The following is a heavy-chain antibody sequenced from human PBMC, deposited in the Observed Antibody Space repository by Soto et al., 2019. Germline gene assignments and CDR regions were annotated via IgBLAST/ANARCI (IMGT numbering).Heavy chain of an antibody. Sequence: GGSLRLSCAASGFTFSSYGMHWVRQAPGKGLEWVAVIWYDGSNKYYADSVKGRFTISRDNSKNTLYLKMNSLGAEDTAVYYCARGTWYDFWSGYADAFDIWGQGTMVTVSS. CDR1: GFTFSSYG. CDR2: IWYDGSNK. J-gene: IGHJ3*02. CDR3: ARGTWYDFWSGYADAFDI. V-gene: IGHV3-33*01. D-gene: IGHD3-3*01.